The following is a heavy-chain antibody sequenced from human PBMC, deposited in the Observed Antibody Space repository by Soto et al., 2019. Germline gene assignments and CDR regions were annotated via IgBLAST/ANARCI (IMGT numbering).Heavy chain of an antibody. CDR1: GYTFTSYG. CDR3: ARESSGSSPEHFDY. V-gene: IGHV1-18*04. J-gene: IGHJ4*02. CDR2: ISAYNGNT. Sequence: ASVKVSCKASGYTFTSYGISWVRQAPGQGLEWMGWISAYNGNTNYAQKLQGRVTMTTDTSTSTAYMELRSLRSDDTAVYYCARESSGSSPEHFDYWGQGTLVTVSS. D-gene: IGHD1-26*01.